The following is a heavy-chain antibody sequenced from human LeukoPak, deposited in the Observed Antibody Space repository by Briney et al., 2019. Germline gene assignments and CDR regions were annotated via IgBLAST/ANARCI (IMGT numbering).Heavy chain of an antibody. CDR1: GGSISSYY. CDR2: IYYSGST. V-gene: IGHV4-59*01. CDR3: ARASITMVRGVDH. D-gene: IGHD3-10*01. J-gene: IGHJ4*02. Sequence: PSETLSLTCTVSGGSISSYYWSWIRQPPGKGLEWIGYIYYSGSTNYNPSLKSRVTISVDTSKNQFSLKLSSVTAADTAVYYCARASITMVRGVDHWGQGTLVTVSS.